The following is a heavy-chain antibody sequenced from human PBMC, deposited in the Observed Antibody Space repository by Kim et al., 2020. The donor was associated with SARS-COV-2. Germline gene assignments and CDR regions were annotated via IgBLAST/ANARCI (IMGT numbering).Heavy chain of an antibody. Sequence: SETLSLTCTVSGGSISSGGYYWSWIRQHPGKGLEWIGYIYYSGSTYYNPSLKSRVTISVDTSKNQFSLKLSSVTAADTAVYYCARGLETYYYDSSGYYSSYYFDYWGQGTLVTVSS. V-gene: IGHV4-31*03. D-gene: IGHD3-22*01. J-gene: IGHJ4*02. CDR1: GGSISSGGYY. CDR3: ARGLETYYYDSSGYYSSYYFDY. CDR2: IYYSGST.